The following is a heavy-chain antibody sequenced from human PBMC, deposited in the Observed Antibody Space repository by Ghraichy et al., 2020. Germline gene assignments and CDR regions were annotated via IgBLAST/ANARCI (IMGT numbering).Heavy chain of an antibody. CDR1: GFDVSINR. Sequence: GGSLRLSCVGSGFDVSINRMSWVRQAPGKGLEWVSAIYSGGTPDYADSVKGRFTFSRDNSKNTVYLQKNSLRVDDTAVYYCARDLWAFDIWGQGTLVTVSS. V-gene: IGHV3-53*01. CDR3: ARDLWAFDI. J-gene: IGHJ3*02. D-gene: IGHD2-21*01. CDR2: IYSGGTP.